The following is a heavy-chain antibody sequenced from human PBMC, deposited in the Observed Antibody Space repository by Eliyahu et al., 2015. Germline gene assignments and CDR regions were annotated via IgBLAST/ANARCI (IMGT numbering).Heavy chain of an antibody. J-gene: IGHJ4*02. CDR2: IFSNDEK. CDR3: ARHQYYCSGGSCYETAYDY. Sequence: QVTLKESGPVLVKPTETLTLTCTVSGFSLSNARMGVSWIRQPPGKALEWLAHIFSNDEKSYRTSLKSRLTISKDTSKSQVVLTMTNMDPVDTATYYCARHQYYCSGGSCYETAYDYWGQGTLVTVSS. CDR1: GFSLSNARMG. D-gene: IGHD2-15*01. V-gene: IGHV2-26*01.